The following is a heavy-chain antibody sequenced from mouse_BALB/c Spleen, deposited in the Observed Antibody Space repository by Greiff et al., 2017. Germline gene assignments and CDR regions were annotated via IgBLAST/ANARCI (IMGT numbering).Heavy chain of an antibody. D-gene: IGHD1-1*01. CDR2: IYPGDGST. Sequence: VHLVESGPELVKPGASVKMSCKASGYTFTSYYIHWVKQRPGQGLEWIGWIYPGDGSTKYNEKFKGKTTLTADKSSSTAYMLLSSLTSEDSAIYFCARGNYEVAYWGQGTLVTVSA. V-gene: IGHV1S56*01. CDR1: GYTFTSYY. J-gene: IGHJ3*01. CDR3: ARGNYEVAY.